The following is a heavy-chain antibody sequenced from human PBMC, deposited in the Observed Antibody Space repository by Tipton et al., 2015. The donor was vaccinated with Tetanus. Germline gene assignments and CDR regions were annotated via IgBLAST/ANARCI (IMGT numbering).Heavy chain of an antibody. CDR2: ISAYNGNT. CDR1: GYTFTSYD. CDR3: ARVGGFLSGYDSDYYYYGMDV. Sequence: QLVQSGAEVKKPGASVKVSCKASGYTFTSYDINWVRQATGQGLEWMGWISAYNGNTNYAQKLQGRVTMTTDTSTSTAYMELRSLRSDDTAVYYCARVGGFLSGYDSDYYYYGMDVWGQGTTVTVSS. J-gene: IGHJ6*02. D-gene: IGHD5-12*01. V-gene: IGHV1-18*01.